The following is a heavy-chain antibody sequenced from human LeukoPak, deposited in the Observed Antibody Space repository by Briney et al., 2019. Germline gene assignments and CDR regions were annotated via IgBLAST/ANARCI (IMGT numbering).Heavy chain of an antibody. CDR1: GDIFNSYS. CDR3: ARVGRSRGSLPNSYYYMDV. J-gene: IGHJ6*03. Sequence: SVKVSCKASGDIFNSYSISWVRQAPEQGLEWMGGIIPIFGSANYAQKFQGRVTITTDQSTSTAYMELSSLSSEDTAVYYCARVGRSRGSLPNSYYYMDVWGTRTTVTVSS. D-gene: IGHD1-26*01. CDR2: IIPIFGSA. V-gene: IGHV1-69*05.